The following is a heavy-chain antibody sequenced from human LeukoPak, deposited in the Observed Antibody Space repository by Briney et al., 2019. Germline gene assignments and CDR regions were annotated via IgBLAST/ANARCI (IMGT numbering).Heavy chain of an antibody. J-gene: IGHJ4*02. D-gene: IGHD5-24*01. CDR3: ARHGEMATIRGHFDY. Sequence: GGSLRLSCAASGFTFSNYWMSWVRQAPGTGLEWVAQIKEDGGEKYYVDSVKGRFTISRDNAKNSLYLQMNSLRAEDTAVYYCARHGEMATIRGHFDYWGQGTLVIVSS. V-gene: IGHV3-7*05. CDR2: IKEDGGEK. CDR1: GFTFSNYW.